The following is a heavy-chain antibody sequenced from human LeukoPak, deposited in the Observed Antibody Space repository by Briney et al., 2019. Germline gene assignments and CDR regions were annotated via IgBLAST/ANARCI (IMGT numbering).Heavy chain of an antibody. Sequence: ASVKVSCKASGYTFTGYYMDWVRQAPGQGLEWMGRINPNSGGTNYAQKFQGRVTMTRDTSISTAYMELSRLTSDDTAVYYCAREFGGYDRTSNWFDPWGQGTLVTVSS. CDR2: INPNSGGT. CDR3: AREFGGYDRTSNWFDP. CDR1: GYTFTGYY. D-gene: IGHD5-12*01. J-gene: IGHJ5*02. V-gene: IGHV1-2*02.